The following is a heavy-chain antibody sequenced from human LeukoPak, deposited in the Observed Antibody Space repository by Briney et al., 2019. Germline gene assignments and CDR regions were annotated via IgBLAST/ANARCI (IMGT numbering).Heavy chain of an antibody. Sequence: GASVKVSCKVSGYTLTELSMHWVRQAPGQGLEWMGGIIPIFGTANYAQKLQGRVTMTTDTSTSTAYMELRSLRSDDTAVYYCARDGYYDSSGIDYWGQGTLVTVSS. CDR2: IIPIFGTA. J-gene: IGHJ4*02. CDR3: ARDGYYDSSGIDY. D-gene: IGHD3-22*01. CDR1: GYTLTELS. V-gene: IGHV1-18*01.